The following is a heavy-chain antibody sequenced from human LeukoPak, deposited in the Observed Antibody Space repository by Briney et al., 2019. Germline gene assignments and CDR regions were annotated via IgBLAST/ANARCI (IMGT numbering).Heavy chain of an antibody. V-gene: IGHV4-61*02. CDR3: ARDGYRVTGYYYYMDA. CDR1: GGVINTGSYY. CDR2: IYANGGT. J-gene: IGHJ6*03. D-gene: IGHD5-12*01. Sequence: PSETLSLTCTVSGGVINTGSYYWTWIRQPAGKGLEWIGRIYANGGTDYNPSLKNRVTISADASMSQFSLELTSVTAADTAVYFCARDGYRVTGYYYYMDAWGKGTTVTVSS.